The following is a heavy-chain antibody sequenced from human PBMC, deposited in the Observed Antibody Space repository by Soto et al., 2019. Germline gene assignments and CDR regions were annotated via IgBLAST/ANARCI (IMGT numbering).Heavy chain of an antibody. CDR3: AKWGLSGHGMDV. J-gene: IGHJ6*02. Sequence: QVQLVESRGGVVQPGRSLRLSCAASGYIFSNYGMHWVRQAPGKGLEGVAVTSYDGSKKYYADSVKGRFTISKDNSKNTVYLQMNSLRIEDTAVYYCAKWGLSGHGMDVWGQGTTVTVSS. D-gene: IGHD7-27*01. CDR2: TSYDGSKK. CDR1: GYIFSNYG. V-gene: IGHV3-30*18.